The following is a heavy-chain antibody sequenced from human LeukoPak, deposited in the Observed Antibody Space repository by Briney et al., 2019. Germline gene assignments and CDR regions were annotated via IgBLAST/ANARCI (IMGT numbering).Heavy chain of an antibody. CDR3: ARDLLGYYYDSSGYFY. Sequence: GASVKVSCKASGYTFTSYGISWVRQAPGQGLEWMGWISAYNGNTNYAQKLQGRVTMTTDTSTSTAYMELRSLRSDDTAVYYCARDLLGYYYDSSGYFYWGQGTLVTVSS. CDR2: ISAYNGNT. V-gene: IGHV1-18*01. J-gene: IGHJ4*02. D-gene: IGHD3-22*01. CDR1: GYTFTSYG.